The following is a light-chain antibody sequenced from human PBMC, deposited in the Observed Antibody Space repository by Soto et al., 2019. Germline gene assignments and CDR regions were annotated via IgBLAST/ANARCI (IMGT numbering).Light chain of an antibody. CDR1: QSIDKY. CDR3: QQSYSTPSLT. CDR2: AAS. J-gene: IGKJ4*01. Sequence: DIQMTQSPSSLSASVGDRVTITCRASQSIDKYLNWYQQKPGKGPNLLIYAASNLRNGVPSRFSGSGYGTDFTLTISSLLPEDFAIYFCQQSYSTPSLTFGGGTKVAIK. V-gene: IGKV1-39*01.